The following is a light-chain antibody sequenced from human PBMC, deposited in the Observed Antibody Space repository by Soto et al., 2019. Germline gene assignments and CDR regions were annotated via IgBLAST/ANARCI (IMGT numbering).Light chain of an antibody. CDR3: QQYGSSPQGGWT. V-gene: IGKV3-15*01. CDR1: QSVRSN. Sequence: EIVMTQSPATLSVSPGERATLSCRASQSVRSNLAWYQQKPGQAPRLLIYGASTRATGIPARFSGSGSGTDFTLTISRLEPEDFAVYYCQQYGSSPQGGWTFGQGTKVDIK. J-gene: IGKJ1*01. CDR2: GAS.